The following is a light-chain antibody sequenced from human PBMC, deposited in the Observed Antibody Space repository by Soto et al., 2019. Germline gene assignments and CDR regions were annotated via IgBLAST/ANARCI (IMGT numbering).Light chain of an antibody. Sequence: DLQMTQSPPSLSASVGDRVTITCRASETITDFLNWYQLKPGKAPKLLIYSASNLQPGVPSRFSGSGYGTDFTLTLSGLQHEDSATYYCQQNFSPFVTFGAWTKVEV. CDR2: SAS. V-gene: IGKV1-39*01. CDR1: ETITDF. J-gene: IGKJ4*01. CDR3: QQNFSPFVT.